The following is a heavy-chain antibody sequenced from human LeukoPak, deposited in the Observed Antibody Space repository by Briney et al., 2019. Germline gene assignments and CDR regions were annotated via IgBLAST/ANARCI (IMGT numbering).Heavy chain of an antibody. J-gene: IGHJ4*02. CDR2: INPSGGST. CDR3: ASPSPSSGWYAY. CDR1: GSTFTSYY. V-gene: IGHV1-46*01. D-gene: IGHD6-19*01. Sequence: ASVKVSCKASGSTFTSYYMHWVRQAPGQGLEWMGIINPSGGSTSYAQKFQGRVTMTRDTSTSTVHMELSSLRSEDTAVYYCASPSPSSGWYAYWGQGTLVTVSS.